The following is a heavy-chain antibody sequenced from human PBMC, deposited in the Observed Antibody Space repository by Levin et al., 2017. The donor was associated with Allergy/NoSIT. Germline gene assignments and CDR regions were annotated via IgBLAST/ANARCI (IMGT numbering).Heavy chain of an antibody. Sequence: SETLSLTCAVYGGSLSGYYWTWIRQLPGKGLEWIGEINHNGRTNYNPSLKSRVAISVDTSKNQFSLELTSLTAADTAVYYCARLRRLDVLGQGTMVTVSS. CDR1: GGSLSGYY. CDR3: ARLRRLDV. V-gene: IGHV4-34*01. J-gene: IGHJ3*01. CDR2: INHNGRT.